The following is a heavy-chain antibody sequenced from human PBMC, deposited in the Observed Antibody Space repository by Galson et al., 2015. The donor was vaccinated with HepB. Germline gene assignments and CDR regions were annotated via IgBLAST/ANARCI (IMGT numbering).Heavy chain of an antibody. J-gene: IGHJ4*02. Sequence: QSGAEVKKPGESLRISCKGSGYSFTSYWISWVRQMPGKGLEWMGRIDPSDSYANYSPSFQGHVTISADKSISTAYLQWSSLKASDTAMHYCARQGVAMANFDYWGQGTLVTVSS. CDR3: ARQGVAMANFDY. CDR2: IDPSDSYA. D-gene: IGHD5-18*01. CDR1: GYSFTSYW. V-gene: IGHV5-10-1*01.